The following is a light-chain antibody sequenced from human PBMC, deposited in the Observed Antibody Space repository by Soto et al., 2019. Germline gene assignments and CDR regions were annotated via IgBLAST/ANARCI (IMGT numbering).Light chain of an antibody. J-gene: IGKJ4*01. CDR2: WTS. CDR3: QQYLSSPLT. CDR1: QSRLSSANNNNY. V-gene: IGKV4-1*01. Sequence: DIVMTQSPDSLAVSLGERATINCKSSQSRLSSANNNNYLSWYQQQPGQAPKALIYWTSTRESGVPDRFSGSGSSTAFTLTLSSLQAEDVAVYYCQQYLSSPLTFGGGNKV.